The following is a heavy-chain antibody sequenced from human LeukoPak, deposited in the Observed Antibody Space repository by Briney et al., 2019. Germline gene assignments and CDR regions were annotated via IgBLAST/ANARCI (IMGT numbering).Heavy chain of an antibody. CDR3: ATVFVRLLGSSWYYFDY. CDR1: GYTLTELS. Sequence: ASVKVSCKVSGYTLTELSMHWVRQAPGKGLEWMGGFDPEDGETIYAQKFQGRVTMTEDTSTDTAYMELSSLRSEDTAVYYCATVFVRLLGSSWYYFDYWGQGTLVTVSS. D-gene: IGHD6-13*01. CDR2: FDPEDGET. J-gene: IGHJ4*02. V-gene: IGHV1-24*01.